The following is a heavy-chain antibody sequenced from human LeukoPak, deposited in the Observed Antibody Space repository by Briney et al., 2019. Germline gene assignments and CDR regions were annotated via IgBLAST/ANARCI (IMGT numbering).Heavy chain of an antibody. CDR2: ISGSGGST. Sequence: GGSLRLSCAASGFTLSSYAMSWVRQAPGKGLEWVSAISGSGGSTYYADSVKGRFTISRDNSKNTLYLQMNSLRAEDTAVYYCAGSQGAGAGNASDIWGQGTMVTVSS. CDR3: AGSQGAGAGNASDI. J-gene: IGHJ3*02. V-gene: IGHV3-23*01. D-gene: IGHD4/OR15-4a*01. CDR1: GFTLSSYA.